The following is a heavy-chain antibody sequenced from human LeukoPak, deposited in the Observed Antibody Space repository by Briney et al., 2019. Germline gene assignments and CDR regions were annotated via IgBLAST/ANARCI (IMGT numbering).Heavy chain of an antibody. CDR1: GFTFSSYS. Sequence: GGSLRLSCAASGFTFSSYSMNWVRQAPGKGLEWVANIKQDGSEKYYVDSVKGRFTISRDNAKNSLYLQMNSLRAEDTAVYYCAREGSYYDFNYWGQGTLDTVSS. CDR3: AREGSYYDFNY. V-gene: IGHV3-7*03. J-gene: IGHJ4*02. D-gene: IGHD1-26*01. CDR2: IKQDGSEK.